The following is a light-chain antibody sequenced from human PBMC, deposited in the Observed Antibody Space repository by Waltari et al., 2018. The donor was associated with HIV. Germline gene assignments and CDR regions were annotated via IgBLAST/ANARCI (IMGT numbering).Light chain of an antibody. CDR1: RSINSY. Sequence: DIQMTQSPSSLSASVGDRVTITCRASRSINSYLNWYQQKPRKAPKLLIYGATSLQSGVPSRFSGSGSGTDFTLTISSLQPEDFATYYCQQSYSIPLTFGGGTKVGIK. V-gene: IGKV1-39*01. CDR2: GAT. J-gene: IGKJ4*01. CDR3: QQSYSIPLT.